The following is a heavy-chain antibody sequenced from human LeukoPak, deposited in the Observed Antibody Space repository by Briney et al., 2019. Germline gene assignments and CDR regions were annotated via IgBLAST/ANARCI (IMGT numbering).Heavy chain of an antibody. CDR1: GFTFSSYA. J-gene: IGHJ4*02. CDR2: ISGSGGST. CDR3: AKRDCSSTSCYLVDY. V-gene: IGHV3-23*01. D-gene: IGHD2-2*01. Sequence: GGSLRLSCAASGFTFSSYAMSWVRQAPGKGLEWVSAISGSGGSTYYADSVKGRFTISRDNSKNTLYLQMDSLRAEDTAVYYCAKRDCSSTSCYLVDYWGQGTLVTVSS.